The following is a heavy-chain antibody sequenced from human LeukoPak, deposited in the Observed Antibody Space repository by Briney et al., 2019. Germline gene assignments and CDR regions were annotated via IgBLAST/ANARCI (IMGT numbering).Heavy chain of an antibody. J-gene: IGHJ6*03. D-gene: IGHD3-10*01. CDR1: GGSFSGYY. Sequence: SETLSLTCAVYGGSFSGYYWSWIRQPPGKGLEWIGEINHSGSTNYNPSLKSRVTISVDTSKNQFSLKLTSVTAADTAVYYCARGAPRGDMVQSDYYYSYYLDGGGKGSTATVSS. CDR3: ARGAPRGDMVQSDYYYSYYLDG. CDR2: INHSGST. V-gene: IGHV4-34*01.